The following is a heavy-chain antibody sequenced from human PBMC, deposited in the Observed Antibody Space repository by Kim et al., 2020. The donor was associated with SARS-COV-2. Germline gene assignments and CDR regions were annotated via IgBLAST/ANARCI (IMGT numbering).Heavy chain of an antibody. CDR2: INHSGST. J-gene: IGHJ6*02. CDR3: ARFFRDRGVITYYYYGMDV. V-gene: IGHV4-34*01. D-gene: IGHD3-10*01. Sequence: SETLSLTCAVYGGSFSGYYWSWIRQPPGKGLEWMGEINHSGSTNYNPSLKSRVTISVDTSKNQFSLKLSSVTDADTAVYYCARFFRDRGVITYYYYGMDVWGQGTTVTVSS. CDR1: GGSFSGYY.